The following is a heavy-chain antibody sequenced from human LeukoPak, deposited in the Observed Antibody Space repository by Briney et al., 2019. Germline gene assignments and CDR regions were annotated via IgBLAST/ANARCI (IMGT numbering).Heavy chain of an antibody. CDR2: ISAYNGNT. CDR3: ARDLGRDYDFWSGYYTQHYFDC. D-gene: IGHD3-3*01. J-gene: IGHJ4*02. Sequence: ASVKVSCKASGYTFTSYGISWVRQAPGQGLEWMGWISAYNGNTNYAQKLQGRVTMTTDTSTSTAYMELRSLRSDDTAVYYCARDLGRDYDFWSGYYTQHYFDCWGQGTLVTVSS. CDR1: GYTFTSYG. V-gene: IGHV1-18*01.